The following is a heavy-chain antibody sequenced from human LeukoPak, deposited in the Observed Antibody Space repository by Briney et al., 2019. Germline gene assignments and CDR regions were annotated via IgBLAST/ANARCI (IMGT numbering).Heavy chain of an antibody. V-gene: IGHV4-34*01. Sequence: PSETLSLTCAVYGGSFSGYYWSWIRQPPGKGLEWIGEINHSGSTNYNPSLKSRVTISVDTSKNQFSLKLSSVTAADTAVYYCARYDYYGSGGYWKKPYYFEYWGQGTLVTVSS. CDR2: INHSGST. CDR1: GGSFSGYY. D-gene: IGHD3-10*01. CDR3: ARYDYYGSGGYWKKPYYFEY. J-gene: IGHJ4*02.